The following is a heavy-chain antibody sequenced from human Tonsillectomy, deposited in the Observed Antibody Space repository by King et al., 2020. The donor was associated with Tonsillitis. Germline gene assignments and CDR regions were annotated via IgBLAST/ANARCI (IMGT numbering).Heavy chain of an antibody. CDR2: ISYDGSEE. D-gene: IGHD4-23*01. CDR3: AATRGVAWELDY. Sequence: VQLVESGGGVVQPGRSLRLTCAASGFTFSTYGVHWVRRAPGKGLEWLAVISYDGSEEYYADSVRGRFTISRDNSKNTLYLQMTSLRPDDTALYYCAATRGVAWELDYWGQGTLVTVSS. CDR1: GFTFSTYG. J-gene: IGHJ4*02. V-gene: IGHV3-30*03.